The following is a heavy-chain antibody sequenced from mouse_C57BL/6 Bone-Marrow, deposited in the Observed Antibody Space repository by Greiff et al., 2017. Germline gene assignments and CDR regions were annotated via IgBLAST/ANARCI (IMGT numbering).Heavy chain of an antibody. V-gene: IGHV1-81*01. CDR3: ARERWLLNY. CDR1: GYTFTSYG. CDR2: IYPRSGNT. D-gene: IGHD2-3*01. J-gene: IGHJ2*01. Sequence: QVQLKESGAELARPGASVKLSCKASGYTFTSYGISWVKQRTGQGLEWIGEIYPRSGNTYYNEKFKGKDTLTADKSSSTAYMEFRSLTSEDSAVYFCARERWLLNYWGQGTTLTVSS.